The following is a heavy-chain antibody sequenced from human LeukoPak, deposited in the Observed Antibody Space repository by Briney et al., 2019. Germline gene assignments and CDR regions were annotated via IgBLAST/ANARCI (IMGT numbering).Heavy chain of an antibody. CDR2: IYHSGST. D-gene: IGHD1-7*01. CDR1: GYSISSGYY. Sequence: PSETLSLICTVSGYSISSGYYWGWIWQPPGKWLEWNGSIYHSGSTYYNPSLKSRVTISVDTSKNQFSLKLSSVTAADTAVYYCARDKTGTPLNWFDPWGQGTLVTVSS. J-gene: IGHJ5*02. V-gene: IGHV4-38-2*02. CDR3: ARDKTGTPLNWFDP.